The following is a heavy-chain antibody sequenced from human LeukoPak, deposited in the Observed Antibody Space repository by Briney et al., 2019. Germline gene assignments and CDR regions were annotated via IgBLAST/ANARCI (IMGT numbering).Heavy chain of an antibody. V-gene: IGHV4-31*03. D-gene: IGHD6-13*01. J-gene: IGHJ5*02. CDR1: GGSISSGGYY. Sequence: PSQTLSLTCTVSGGSISSGGYYWSWIRQHPGKGLEWIGYIYYSGSTYYNPSLKSRVTISVDTSRNQFSLKLSSVTAADTAVYYCARGIDSNEAYSSSWTLKENWFDPWGQGTLVTVSS. CDR2: IYYSGST. CDR3: ARGIDSNEAYSSSWTLKENWFDP.